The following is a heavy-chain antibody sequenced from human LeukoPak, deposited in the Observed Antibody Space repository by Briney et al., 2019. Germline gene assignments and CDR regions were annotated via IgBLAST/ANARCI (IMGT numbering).Heavy chain of an antibody. V-gene: IGHV3-23*01. D-gene: IGHD1-1*01. CDR1: GFSFSNYG. CDR2: INTRADET. J-gene: IGHJ2*01. CDR3: EGDPSDNEWKRGWYRDF. Sequence: GGSLRLSCAASGFSFSNYGMSWFRQAPGKGLEWVSTINTRADETHYADSVRGRFTIFRDNSKSTLALHMSNLRVEDTAVYYWEGDPSDNEWKRGWYRDFWGGGSQVTVSS.